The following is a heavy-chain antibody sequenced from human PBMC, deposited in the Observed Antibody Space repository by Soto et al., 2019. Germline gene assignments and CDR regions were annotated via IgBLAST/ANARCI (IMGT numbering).Heavy chain of an antibody. D-gene: IGHD3-3*01. CDR2: ISGSGGST. V-gene: IGHV3-23*01. J-gene: IGHJ4*02. Sequence: GGSLRLSCAASGFTFSSYAMIWVRQAPGKGLEWVSAISGSGGSTYYADSVKGRFTISRDNSKNTLYLQMNSLRAEDTAVYYCAKDQDYDFWSGPPAYWGQGTLVTVSS. CDR1: GFTFSSYA. CDR3: AKDQDYDFWSGPPAY.